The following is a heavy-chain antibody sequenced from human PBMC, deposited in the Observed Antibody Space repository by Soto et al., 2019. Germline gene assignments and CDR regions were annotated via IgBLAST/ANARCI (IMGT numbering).Heavy chain of an antibody. CDR3: AREADYYGSGTSYSYGMDV. CDR1: GFTFSSYA. V-gene: IGHV3-30-3*01. J-gene: IGHJ6*02. D-gene: IGHD3-10*01. CDR2: ISYDGSNK. Sequence: QVQLVESGGGVVQPGRSLRLSCAASGFTFSSYAMHWVRQAPGKGLEWVAVISYDGSNKYYADSVKGRFTISRDNSKNTLYLQMNSLRAEDTAVYYCAREADYYGSGTSYSYGMDVWGQGTTVTVSS.